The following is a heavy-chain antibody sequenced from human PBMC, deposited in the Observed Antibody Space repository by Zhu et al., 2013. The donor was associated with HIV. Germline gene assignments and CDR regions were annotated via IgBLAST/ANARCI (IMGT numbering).Heavy chain of an antibody. CDR3: AGEMADTKEDAFDI. CDR2: LKPADGST. CDR1: GYIFTDYW. V-gene: IGHV1-46*01. J-gene: IGHJ3*02. Sequence: QVQLVQSGAEVKKPGASLQISCKASGYIFTDYWMHWVRQAPGQGLEWMGLLKPADGSTTYAQNFQGRVTMTRDTSTSTLYVELSGLRSEDTAVYYCAGEMADTKEDAFDIWGQGTMVTVSS. D-gene: IGHD6-19*01.